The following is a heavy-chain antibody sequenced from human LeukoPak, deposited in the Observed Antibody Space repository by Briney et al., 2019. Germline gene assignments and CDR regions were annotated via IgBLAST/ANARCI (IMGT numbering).Heavy chain of an antibody. CDR2: IYSGGST. CDR3: ARGVSYGSGSYIGDP. J-gene: IGHJ5*02. V-gene: IGHV3-53*01. Sequence: GGSLRLSCAASGFTDSSNYMSWVRQAPAKGLEWVSVIYSGGSTHYADSVRGRFTISRDNSKNKFYLQMNSLRADDTAVYYCARGVSYGSGSYIGDPWGQGTLVTVSS. CDR1: GFTDSSNY. D-gene: IGHD3-10*01.